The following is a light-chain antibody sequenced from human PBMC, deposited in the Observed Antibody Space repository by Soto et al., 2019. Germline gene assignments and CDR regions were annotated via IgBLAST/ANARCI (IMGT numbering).Light chain of an antibody. CDR2: DAS. CDR1: QSVSNY. CDR3: QQRSNWPWT. J-gene: IGKJ1*01. Sequence: EIVLTEAPATLSLSPGERVTLSCRASQSVSNYLAWYQQKPGQAPRLLIYDASNRVTGIPARFSGSGSGTDFTPTISSLEPEDFAVYYCQQRSNWPWTFGQGTKV. V-gene: IGKV3-11*01.